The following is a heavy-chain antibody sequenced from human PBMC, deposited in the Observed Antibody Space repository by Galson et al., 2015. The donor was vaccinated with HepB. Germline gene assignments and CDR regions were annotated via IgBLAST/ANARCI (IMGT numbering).Heavy chain of an antibody. CDR3: ARVEVDTAMVGAVDI. D-gene: IGHD5-18*01. Sequence: SLRLSCAASGFTFSSYAMHWVRQAPGKGLEWVAVISYDGSNKYYADSVKGRFTISRDNSKNTLYLQMNSLRAEDTAVYYCARVEVDTAMVGAVDIWGQGTMVTVSS. V-gene: IGHV3-30*04. CDR1: GFTFSSYA. CDR2: ISYDGSNK. J-gene: IGHJ3*02.